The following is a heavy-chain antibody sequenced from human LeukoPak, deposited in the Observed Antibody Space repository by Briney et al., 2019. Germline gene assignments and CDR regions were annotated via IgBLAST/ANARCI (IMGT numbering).Heavy chain of an antibody. Sequence: LRLSCAASGFTFDDYAMHWVRQAPGKGLEWVSGISWNSGSICYADSVKGRFTISRDNAKNSLYLQMNSLRAEDTALYYCAKGGYSSSRYLYYFDYWGQGTLVTVSS. D-gene: IGHD6-13*01. CDR2: ISWNSGSI. V-gene: IGHV3-9*01. J-gene: IGHJ4*02. CDR1: GFTFDDYA. CDR3: AKGGYSSSRYLYYFDY.